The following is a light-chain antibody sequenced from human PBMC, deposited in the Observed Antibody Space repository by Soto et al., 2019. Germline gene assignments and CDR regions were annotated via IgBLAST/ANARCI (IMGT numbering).Light chain of an antibody. J-gene: IGLJ2*01. V-gene: IGLV2-8*01. CDR3: SSYAGSNVV. CDR1: SSDVGTYNY. CDR2: EVT. Sequence: QAVVTQPPSASGSPGQSVTISCTGTSSDVGTYNYVSWYQKLPGKAPKLLIYEVTKRPSGVPDRFSGSKSGNTASLTVSGLQTEDEADYYCSSYAGSNVVFGGGTKLTVL.